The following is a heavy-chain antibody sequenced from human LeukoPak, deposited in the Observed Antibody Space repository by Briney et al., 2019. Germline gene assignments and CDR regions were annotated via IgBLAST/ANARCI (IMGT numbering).Heavy chain of an antibody. CDR1: GGSISSYY. CDR2: IYYSGST. V-gene: IGHV4-59*01. D-gene: IGHD3-22*01. Sequence: SETLSLTCTVSGGSISSYYWSWIRQPPGKGLGWIGYIYYSGSTNYNPSLKSRVTISVDTSKNQFSLKLSSVTAADTAVYYCARIPYYYDSSGYSDDAFDIWGQGTMVTVSS. J-gene: IGHJ3*02. CDR3: ARIPYYYDSSGYSDDAFDI.